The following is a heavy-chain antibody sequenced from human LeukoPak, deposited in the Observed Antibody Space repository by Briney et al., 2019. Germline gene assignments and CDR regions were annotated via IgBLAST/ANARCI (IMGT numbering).Heavy chain of an antibody. CDR3: AGSRVPGAVDI. Sequence: GGSLRLSCAASAFTVSSNYMSWVRQAPGKGLEWVANIKQDGSEKYCVDSVKGRFTISRDNAKKSLYLQMNSLRAEDTAVYYCAGSRVPGAVDIWGQGTMVTVSS. J-gene: IGHJ3*02. CDR1: AFTVSSNY. V-gene: IGHV3-7*05. CDR2: IKQDGSEK. D-gene: IGHD2-15*01.